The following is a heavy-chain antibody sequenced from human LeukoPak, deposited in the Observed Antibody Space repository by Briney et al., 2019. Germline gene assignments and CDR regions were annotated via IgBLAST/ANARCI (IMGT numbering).Heavy chain of an antibody. J-gene: IGHJ6*02. Sequence: GGSLRLSCTASGFTFGDYAMSWVRQAPGKGLGWVGFIRSKAYGGTTEYAASVKGRFTISRDDSKSIAYLQMNSLKTEDTAVYYCTRTPPSYYDFWSGPSMDVWGQGTTVTVSS. CDR3: TRTPPSYYDFWSGPSMDV. CDR2: IRSKAYGGTT. V-gene: IGHV3-49*04. D-gene: IGHD3-3*01. CDR1: GFTFGDYA.